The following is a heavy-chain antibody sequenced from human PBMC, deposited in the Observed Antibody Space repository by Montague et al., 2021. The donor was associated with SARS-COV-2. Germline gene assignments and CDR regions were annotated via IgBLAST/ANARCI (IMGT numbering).Heavy chain of an antibody. D-gene: IGHD3-9*01. CDR1: GFSLSTSGMC. CDR3: ARMVTIFSLGGYYYYYGMDV. Sequence: PALVKPTQTLTLICTFSGFSLSTSGMCVSWIRQPPGKALEWLALIDWDDDKYYSTSLKTRLPISKDTSKNQVVLTMTNMGPVDTATYYCARMVTIFSLGGYYYYYGMDVWGQGTTVTVSS. J-gene: IGHJ6*02. CDR2: IDWDDDK. V-gene: IGHV2-70*01.